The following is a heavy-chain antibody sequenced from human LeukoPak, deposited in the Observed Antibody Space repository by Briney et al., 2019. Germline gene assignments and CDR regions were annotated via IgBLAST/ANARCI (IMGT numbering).Heavy chain of an antibody. CDR3: ARRIPWFDP. Sequence: SETLSLTCSVSSGSISSYYWSWIRQPPGKGLEWIGYIYYSGSTNYNPSLKSRVTISVDTSKNQFSLKLSSVTAADTAVYYCARRIPWFDPWGQGTLVTVSS. D-gene: IGHD2-21*01. V-gene: IGHV4-59*12. CDR1: SGSISSYY. CDR2: IYYSGST. J-gene: IGHJ5*02.